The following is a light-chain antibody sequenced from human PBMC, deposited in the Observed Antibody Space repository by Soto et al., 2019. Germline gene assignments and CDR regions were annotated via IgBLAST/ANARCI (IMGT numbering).Light chain of an antibody. CDR2: KAS. CDR1: QSISSW. V-gene: IGKV1-5*03. J-gene: IGKJ1*01. Sequence: DIQMTPSPSSLSASVGDTVTITCRASQSISSWLAWYQQKPGKAPKLLIYKASSLESGVPSRFSGSGSGTEFTLTISSLQPDDFATYYCQQYNSYWTFGQGTKVDIK. CDR3: QQYNSYWT.